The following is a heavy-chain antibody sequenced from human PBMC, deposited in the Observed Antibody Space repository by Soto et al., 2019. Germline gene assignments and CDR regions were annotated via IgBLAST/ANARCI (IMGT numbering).Heavy chain of an antibody. CDR3: AKDETVVVVPAAIRFDP. V-gene: IGHV3-23*01. CDR2: ISGSGGST. Sequence: GGSLRLSCAASGFTFSSYAMNWVRQAPGKGLEWVSTISGSGGSTYYADSVKGRFTISRDNSKNTLYLQMNSLRAEDTAVYYCAKDETVVVVPAAIRFDPWGQGTLVNVSS. J-gene: IGHJ5*02. D-gene: IGHD2-2*01. CDR1: GFTFSSYA.